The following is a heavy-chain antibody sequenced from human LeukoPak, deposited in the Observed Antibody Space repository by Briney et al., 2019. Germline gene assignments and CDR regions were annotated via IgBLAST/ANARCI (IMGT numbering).Heavy chain of an antibody. Sequence: ASVKVSCKASGYTFTKYYIHWVRQAPGQGLEWMGMINPSDGATTYAQRFQGRVIMTRDMSTTTVYMDLRSLRSEDTAVYYCARWNMEGYSGLWPRYYFDYWGQGTLVTVSS. D-gene: IGHD5-12*01. CDR3: ARWNMEGYSGLWPRYYFDY. J-gene: IGHJ4*02. V-gene: IGHV1-46*01. CDR1: GYTFTKYY. CDR2: INPSDGAT.